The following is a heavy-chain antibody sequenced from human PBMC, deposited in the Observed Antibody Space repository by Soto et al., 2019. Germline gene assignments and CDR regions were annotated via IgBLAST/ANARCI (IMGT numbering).Heavy chain of an antibody. D-gene: IGHD1-26*01. V-gene: IGHV3-33*01. CDR1: GFTFSSYG. Sequence: QVQLVESGGGVDQPGRSLRLSCAASGFTFSSYGMHWDRQAPGKGLEWVAVIWYDGSNKYYADSVKGRFTISRDNSKNTLYLQMNSLRAEDTAVYYCARDDGGAGATYFDYWGQGTLVTVSS. CDR2: IWYDGSNK. J-gene: IGHJ4*02. CDR3: ARDDGGAGATYFDY.